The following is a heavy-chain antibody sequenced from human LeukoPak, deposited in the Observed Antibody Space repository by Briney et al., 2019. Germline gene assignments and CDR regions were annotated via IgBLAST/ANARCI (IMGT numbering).Heavy chain of an antibody. CDR1: GFTFDDYA. D-gene: IGHD6-19*01. Sequence: PGGSLRLSCAASGFTFDDYAMHWVRQAPGKGLEWVSGISWNSGSIGYADSVKGRFTISRDNAKNSLYLQMNSLRAEDTALYYCAKEVAVAGEFDYWGQGTLVTVSS. CDR2: ISWNSGSI. V-gene: IGHV3-9*01. J-gene: IGHJ4*02. CDR3: AKEVAVAGEFDY.